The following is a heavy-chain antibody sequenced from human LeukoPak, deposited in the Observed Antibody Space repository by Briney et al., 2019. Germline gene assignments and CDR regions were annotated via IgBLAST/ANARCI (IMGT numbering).Heavy chain of an antibody. D-gene: IGHD3-10*01. CDR3: ARDSTMVRGVILDHNWFDP. CDR1: GYTFTNYG. V-gene: IGHV1-18*01. Sequence: ASVKVSCKASGYTFTNYGFSWVRQAPGQGLEWMGWISAYNGYTDYAQKFRFRVTMTTDTSTSTAYMELRSLRSDDTAVYYCARDSTMVRGVILDHNWFDPWGQGTLVTVSS. CDR2: ISAYNGYT. J-gene: IGHJ5*02.